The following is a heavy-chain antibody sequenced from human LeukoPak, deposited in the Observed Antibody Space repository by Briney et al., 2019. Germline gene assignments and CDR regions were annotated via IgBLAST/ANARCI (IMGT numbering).Heavy chain of an antibody. CDR3: ARGDYTVLAGSPFDL. Sequence: KTSQTLSLTCSVSGDAITSGADYWNWIRQSPGKGLQWIGYIFFTGSTYYNPSLGSRFTISLDAPKNQFSLRLNSVTAADTAVYYCARGDYTVLAGSPFDLWGRGTLVTVSS. CDR1: GDAITSGADY. J-gene: IGHJ4*02. CDR2: IFFTGST. V-gene: IGHV4-30-4*01. D-gene: IGHD6-19*01.